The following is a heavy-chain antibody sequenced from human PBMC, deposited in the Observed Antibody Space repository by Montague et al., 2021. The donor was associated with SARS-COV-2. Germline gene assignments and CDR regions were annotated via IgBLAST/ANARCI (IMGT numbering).Heavy chain of an antibody. CDR1: GGSISSGGYY. D-gene: IGHD3-22*01. CDR2: IYYSGST. J-gene: IGHJ2*01. CDR3: ARSPEPMIILIITSLNWYFDL. V-gene: IGHV4-31*03. Sequence: TLSLTCTVSGGSISSGGYYWSWIRQRPGKCLEWIGYIYYSGSTYYNPSLKSRVTISADTSKNQFTLKMSSVTAADTAVYYCARSPEPMIILIITSLNWYFDLWGRGTLVTVSS.